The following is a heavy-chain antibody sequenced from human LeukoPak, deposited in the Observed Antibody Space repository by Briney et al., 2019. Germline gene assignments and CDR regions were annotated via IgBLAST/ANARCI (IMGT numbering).Heavy chain of an antibody. CDR3: AKNTILVATEN. D-gene: IGHD5-12*01. J-gene: IGHJ4*02. CDR2: IYRGGDT. V-gene: IGHV3-53*01. CDR1: GFAVSDYY. Sequence: GGSLRLSCAASGFAVSDYYMSWVRQAPGKGLEWGSVIYRGGDTYYADSVKGRLTISRDDSKNTVYLQVNSLRAEDTAFYYCAKNTILVATENWGQGTLVTVSS.